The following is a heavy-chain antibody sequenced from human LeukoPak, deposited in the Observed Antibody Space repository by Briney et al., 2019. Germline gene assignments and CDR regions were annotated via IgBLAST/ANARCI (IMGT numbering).Heavy chain of an antibody. CDR1: GGSISSYY. CDR2: IYYSGTT. Sequence: SETLSLTCTVSGGSISSYYWSWIRQPPGKGLEWIGYIYYSGTTNYNPSLKSRVSMSVDTSKNQFSLKLSSATAADTAVYYCARVRYYDSSGPHMDVWGKGTTVTISS. J-gene: IGHJ6*03. CDR3: ARVRYYDSSGPHMDV. V-gene: IGHV4-59*01. D-gene: IGHD3-22*01.